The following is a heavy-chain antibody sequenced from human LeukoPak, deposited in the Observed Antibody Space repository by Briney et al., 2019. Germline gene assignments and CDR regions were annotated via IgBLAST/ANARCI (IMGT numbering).Heavy chain of an antibody. V-gene: IGHV3-23*01. CDR3: AKDPIVVVPAAISGWFDP. CDR2: ISGSGGST. Sequence: PGGSLRLSCAASGFTFSSYAMSWVRQAPGKGLEWVSAISGSGGSTYYADSVKGRFTISRDNSKNTLYLQMNSLRAEDTAVYYRAKDPIVVVPAAISGWFDPWGQGTLVTVSS. J-gene: IGHJ5*02. D-gene: IGHD2-2*02. CDR1: GFTFSSYA.